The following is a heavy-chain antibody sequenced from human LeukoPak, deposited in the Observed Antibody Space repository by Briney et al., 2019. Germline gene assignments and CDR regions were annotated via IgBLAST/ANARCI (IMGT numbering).Heavy chain of an antibody. D-gene: IGHD5-18*01. Sequence: PGGSLRLSCAVSGFTFSSYWMSWVRQAPGKGLEWVANIREERGQEYYVDSVKGRFTISKNSAKNSLYLQMNTLRVEDTAMYYCASLDTAKQPLANHWGQGTLVTVSS. CDR1: GFTFSSYW. J-gene: IGHJ5*02. V-gene: IGHV3-7*03. CDR3: ASLDTAKQPLANH. CDR2: IREERGQE.